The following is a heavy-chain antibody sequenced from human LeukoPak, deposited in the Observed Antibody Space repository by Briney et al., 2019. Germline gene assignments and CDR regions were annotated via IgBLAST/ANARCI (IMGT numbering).Heavy chain of an antibody. D-gene: IGHD1-26*01. V-gene: IGHV3-21*01. CDR1: GFTFSSYS. CDR2: ISSRSSYI. J-gene: IGHJ3*02. Sequence: GGSLRLSCAASGFTFSSYSMNWVRLAPGKGLEWVSSISSRSSYIYYADSVKGRFTISRDNAKNSLYLQMNSLRAEDTAVYYCARDLFPQPSLYRGGDAFDIWGQGTMVTVSS. CDR3: ARDLFPQPSLYRGGDAFDI.